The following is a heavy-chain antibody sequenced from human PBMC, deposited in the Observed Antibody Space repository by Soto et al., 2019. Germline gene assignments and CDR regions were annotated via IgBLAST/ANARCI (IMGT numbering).Heavy chain of an antibody. CDR3: SYDTFGDKDF. D-gene: IGHD3-9*01. J-gene: IGHJ4*02. V-gene: IGHV3-74*01. Sequence: PGGSLRLSGAASGYTFSDYLMHWVRQAPGKALVLVSRVNPDGTITTYADSVKGRFTISRDNAKNTLYLQMNSLGVEDTALYYCSYDTFGDKDFWGQGTPVTVSA. CDR2: VNPDGTIT. CDR1: GYTFSDYL.